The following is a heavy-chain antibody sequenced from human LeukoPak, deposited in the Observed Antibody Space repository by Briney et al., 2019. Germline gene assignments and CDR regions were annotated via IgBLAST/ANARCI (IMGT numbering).Heavy chain of an antibody. J-gene: IGHJ4*02. V-gene: IGHV4-34*01. D-gene: IGHD1-1*01. Sequence: PSETLSLTCAVYGGSFSGYYWSWIRQPPGKVLEWIGYIYHGGSTNYNPSVKSRVTISVDRSKNQFSLRLSSVTAADTAVYYCARVGRLHSFDYWGPGTLVTVSS. CDR2: IYHGGST. CDR3: ARVGRLHSFDY. CDR1: GGSFSGYY.